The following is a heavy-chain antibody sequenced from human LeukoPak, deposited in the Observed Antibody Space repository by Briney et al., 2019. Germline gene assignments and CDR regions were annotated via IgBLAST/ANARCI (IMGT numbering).Heavy chain of an antibody. J-gene: IGHJ6*03. V-gene: IGHV4-61*01. CDR1: GGSVTSGSYY. CDR3: ATNLESYYYMDV. D-gene: IGHD2-8*01. CDR2: IYYTGST. Sequence: PSETLSLTCTISGGSVTSGSYYWSWIRQPPEKGLEWIGYIYYTGSTDYNPSLKSRVTISVETSKNQFSLQLSSVTAADTAIYYCATNLESYYYMDVWGKGTTVTVSS.